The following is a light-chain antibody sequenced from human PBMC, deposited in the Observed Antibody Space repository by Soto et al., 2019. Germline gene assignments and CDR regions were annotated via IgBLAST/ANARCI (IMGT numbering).Light chain of an antibody. CDR1: QSVSSN. J-gene: IGKJ5*01. CDR3: QQYYSTPIT. V-gene: IGKV3-15*01. CDR2: GAS. Sequence: EIVMTQSPATLSVSPGERATLSCRASQSVSSNLAWYQQKPGQAPRLLIYGASTRATGIPARFSGSGSGTDFTLTISDVQPEDVAVYYCQQYYSTPITFGQGTRLEIK.